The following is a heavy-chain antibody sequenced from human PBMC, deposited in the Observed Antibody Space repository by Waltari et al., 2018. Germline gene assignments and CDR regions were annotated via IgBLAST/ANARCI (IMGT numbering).Heavy chain of an antibody. J-gene: IGHJ5*02. CDR1: GYTFNNYA. CDR2: IIPMFGKE. CDR3: ARGYAHCNDGGCFSNWLDP. Sequence: QVHLVQSGAEVKKPGSSVQVSCTASGYTFNNYAITWVRQAPGQGLEWKGGIIPMFGKEKYAQKFQGRLTIAADESTSTAYMELRSLTSEDTATYYCARGYAHCNDGGCFSNWLDPWGQGTLVTVSS. D-gene: IGHD2-15*01. V-gene: IGHV1-69*12.